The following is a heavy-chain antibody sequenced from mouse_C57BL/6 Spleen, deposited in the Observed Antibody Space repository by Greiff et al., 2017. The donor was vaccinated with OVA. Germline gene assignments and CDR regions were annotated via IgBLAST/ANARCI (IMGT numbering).Heavy chain of an antibody. Sequence: QVTLKVSGPGILQPSQTLSLTCSFSGFSLSTFGMGVGWIRQPSGKGLEWLAHIWWDDDKYYNPALKSRLTISKDTSKNQVFLKIANVDTADTATYYCARSHYYGSSPRWWFDVWGTGTTVTVSS. CDR3: ARSHYYGSSPRWWFDV. CDR1: GFSLSTFGMG. J-gene: IGHJ1*03. CDR2: IWWDDDK. D-gene: IGHD1-1*01. V-gene: IGHV8-8*01.